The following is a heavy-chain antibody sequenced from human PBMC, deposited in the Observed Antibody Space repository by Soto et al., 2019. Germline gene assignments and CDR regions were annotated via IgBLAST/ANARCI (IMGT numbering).Heavy chain of an antibody. CDR3: ARSPNIVPTYYFDY. J-gene: IGHJ4*02. CDR1: GYTFTSYG. V-gene: IGHV1-18*01. D-gene: IGHD5-12*01. Sequence: ASVKVSCKASGYTFTSYGISWVRQAPGQGLEWMGWISAYNGNTNYAQKLQGRVTMTTDTSTSTAYMELRSLRSDDTAVYYCARSPNIVPTYYFDYWGQGTLVTVSS. CDR2: ISAYNGNT.